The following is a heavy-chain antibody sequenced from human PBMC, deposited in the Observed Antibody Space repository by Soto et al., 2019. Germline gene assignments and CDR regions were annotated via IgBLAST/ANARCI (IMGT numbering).Heavy chain of an antibody. CDR1: GFTFSNYA. CDR2: ISSSGSNT. Sequence: GGSLRLSCAASGFTFSNYAMSWVRQAPGKGLDWVSTISSSGSNTYYADSVKGRSSISRDNSKNTVYLEMKNLRAEDTAVYYCAKERLARGIDYWGQGTLVTVSS. J-gene: IGHJ4*02. CDR3: AKERLARGIDY. V-gene: IGHV3-23*01. D-gene: IGHD3-10*01.